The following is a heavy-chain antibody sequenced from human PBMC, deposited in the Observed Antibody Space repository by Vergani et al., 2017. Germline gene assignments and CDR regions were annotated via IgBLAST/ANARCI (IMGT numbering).Heavy chain of an antibody. CDR1: GFTFRTYA. Sequence: EEQLMESGGELVQPGGSLRLSCVASGFTFRTYAMSWVRQAPGKGLEWVSGISGSGESTYYADTVKGRFIISRDNTNNSLFLQLRSLRAEDAAVYYCARDCTSGGCPDNYGMDVWGQGATVTVSS. CDR3: ARDCTSGGCPDNYGMDV. J-gene: IGHJ6*02. CDR2: ISGSGEST. D-gene: IGHD2-8*01. V-gene: IGHV3-23*01.